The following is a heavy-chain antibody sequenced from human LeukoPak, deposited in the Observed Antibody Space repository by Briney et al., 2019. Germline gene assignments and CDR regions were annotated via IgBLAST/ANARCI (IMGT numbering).Heavy chain of an antibody. CDR2: IYYSGST. CDR1: GGSISSYY. CDR3: ARGVLRRLAFWSGYYHPDNWFDP. Sequence: SETLSLTCTVSGGSISSYYWSWIRQPPGKGLEWIGYIYYSGSTNYNPSLKSRVTISVDTSKNQFSLKLSSVTAADTAVYYCARGVLRRLAFWSGYYHPDNWFDPWGQGTLVTVSS. J-gene: IGHJ5*02. D-gene: IGHD3-3*01. V-gene: IGHV4-59*01.